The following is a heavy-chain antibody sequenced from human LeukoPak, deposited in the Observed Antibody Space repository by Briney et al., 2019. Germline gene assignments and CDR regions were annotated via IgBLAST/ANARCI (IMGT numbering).Heavy chain of an antibody. Sequence: VASVKVSCKASGGTFSSYAISWVRQAPGQGLEWMGGIIPIFGTANYAQKFQGRVTITADESTSTAYMELSSLRSEDTAVYYCATRWGNEYYFDYWGQGTLVTVSS. V-gene: IGHV1-69*13. CDR2: IIPIFGTA. D-gene: IGHD1-1*01. CDR1: GGTFSSYA. J-gene: IGHJ4*02. CDR3: ATRWGNEYYFDY.